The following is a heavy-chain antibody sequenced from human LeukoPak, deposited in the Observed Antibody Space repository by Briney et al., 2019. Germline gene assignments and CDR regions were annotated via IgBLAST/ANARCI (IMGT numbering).Heavy chain of an antibody. J-gene: IGHJ4*02. CDR1: GFTFSSYA. CDR3: AKDVYNWNFYFDY. V-gene: IGHV3-23*01. CDR2: ISASGYST. D-gene: IGHD1-7*01. Sequence: GGSLRLSSAASGFTFSSYAMSWVRQAPGKGLEWVSAISASGYSTYYADSVKGRFTISRDNSKKTLYLQMNSLRAEDTAIFYCAKDVYNWNFYFDYWGQGTLVTVSS.